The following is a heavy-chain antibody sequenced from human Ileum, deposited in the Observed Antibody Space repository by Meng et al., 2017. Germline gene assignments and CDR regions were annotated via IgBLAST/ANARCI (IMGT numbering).Heavy chain of an antibody. J-gene: IGHJ4*02. V-gene: IGHV1-18*01. CDR2: ISAYSGNT. CDR1: GYIFTGYG. D-gene: IGHD4-23*01. CDR3: ARDTVGTTLGDY. Sequence: HVQLVHAGAAVKKPGASVKVSCKASGYIFTGYGIGWVRQAPGQGLEWMGWISAYSGNTKYAQKLQGRVTMTTDTSTSTAYMELRNLRSDDTAVYYCARDTVGTTLGDYWGQGTLVTVSS.